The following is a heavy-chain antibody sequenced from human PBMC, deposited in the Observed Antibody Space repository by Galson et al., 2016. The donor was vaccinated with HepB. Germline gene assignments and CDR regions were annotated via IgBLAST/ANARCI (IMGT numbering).Heavy chain of an antibody. D-gene: IGHD1-7*01. CDR1: GFSITYAY. CDR3: ITDRDRWNGNFDGMDV. V-gene: IGHV3-15*01. CDR2: IKSFDRGGTM. Sequence: SLRLSCAVSGFSITYAYMSWVRQAPGKGLEWVGRIKSFDRGGTMDCAAPVKGRFTVSRDDSKNTIYLQMNSLKIEDTAVYYCITDRDRWNGNFDGMDVWGQGTQVTFSS. J-gene: IGHJ6*02.